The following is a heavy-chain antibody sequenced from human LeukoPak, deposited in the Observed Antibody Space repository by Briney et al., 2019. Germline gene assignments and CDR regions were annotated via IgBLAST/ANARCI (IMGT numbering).Heavy chain of an antibody. CDR2: IFYGGST. Sequence: SETLSLTCSVSGYSISSGYYWGWIRQPPGKGLEWIGNIFYGGSTYYGPSLKSRLTISLDTSRNQFSLKLNSVTAADTAVYYCAKSNGYGLIDIWGQGTMVTVSS. D-gene: IGHD3-10*01. J-gene: IGHJ3*02. CDR3: AKSNGYGLIDI. V-gene: IGHV4-38-2*02. CDR1: GYSISSGYY.